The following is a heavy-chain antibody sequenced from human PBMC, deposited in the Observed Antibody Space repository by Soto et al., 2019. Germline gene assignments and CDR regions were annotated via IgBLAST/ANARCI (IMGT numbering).Heavy chain of an antibody. CDR3: ARTRTPNNAVFDP. V-gene: IGHV4-34*01. Sequence: QVQLQQWGAGLLKPSETLSLTCAVYGGSFSGYYWSWIRQPPGKGLEWIGEINHSGSTNYNPSLKSRVTISVDTSKNQFSLKLSSVTAADTAVYYCARTRTPNNAVFDPWGQGTLVTVSS. CDR1: GGSFSGYY. D-gene: IGHD2-2*01. J-gene: IGHJ5*02. CDR2: INHSGST.